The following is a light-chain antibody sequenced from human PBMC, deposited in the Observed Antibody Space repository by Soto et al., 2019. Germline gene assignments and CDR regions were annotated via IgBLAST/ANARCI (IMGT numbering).Light chain of an antibody. CDR1: QSISSW. CDR3: QQYNSSPT. Sequence: DIQMTQSPSTLSASVGDRVTITCRASQSISSWLAWYQQKPGKAPKLLIYKASSLESGVPSRFSGSGSGTEFPLHIRRLQADEFGNYYCQQYNSSPTFGQGTKVEIK. J-gene: IGKJ1*01. V-gene: IGKV1-5*03. CDR2: KAS.